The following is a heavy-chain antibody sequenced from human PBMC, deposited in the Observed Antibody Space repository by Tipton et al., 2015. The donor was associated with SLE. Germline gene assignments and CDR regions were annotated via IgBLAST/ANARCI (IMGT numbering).Heavy chain of an antibody. CDR3: AAGDTGSRIYNDYWSGYLDPYDLDV. CDR1: GFAFTNAW. J-gene: IGHJ6*02. V-gene: IGHV3-15*01. D-gene: IGHD3-3*01. Sequence: QLVQSGGGLVTPGGSLRLSCEASGFAFTNAWMSWVRQTPEKGLEWVGRIKSKTDGGTTDYAAPVKGRFTISRDDSKNTVYLQMNSLKTEDTAIYYCAAGDTGSRIYNDYWSGYLDPYDLDVWGQGTTITVSS. CDR2: IKSKTDGGTT.